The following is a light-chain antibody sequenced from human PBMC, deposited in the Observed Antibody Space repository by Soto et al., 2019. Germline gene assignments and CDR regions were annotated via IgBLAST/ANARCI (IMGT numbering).Light chain of an antibody. CDR1: RSDIGSYNY. CDR2: GVS. Sequence: QSALTQPASVSGSPGQSITISCSGTRSDIGSYNYVAWYQQFPGKTPKILIYGVSNRPSGVSSRFSSSKSGNTASLTISGLQAEDEADYYCISYTGSSTSYVFGSGTRSPS. V-gene: IGLV2-14*01. J-gene: IGLJ1*01. CDR3: ISYTGSSTSYV.